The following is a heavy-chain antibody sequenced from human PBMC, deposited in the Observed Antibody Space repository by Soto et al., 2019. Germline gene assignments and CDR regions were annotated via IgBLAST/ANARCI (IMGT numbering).Heavy chain of an antibody. D-gene: IGHD6-13*01. CDR1: GYFFSSDYF. V-gene: IGHV4-38-2*01. J-gene: IGHJ4*02. CDR2: VDQSGST. Sequence: PSETLSLTCAVSGYFFSSDYFWGWIRQPPGKGLEWIGSVDQSGSTYYNPSLKSRVSTSVETSKNQFSLKLSSVTAADTAVYYCARAAYVSSTLFDDWGRGALVTVSS. CDR3: ARAAYVSSTLFDD.